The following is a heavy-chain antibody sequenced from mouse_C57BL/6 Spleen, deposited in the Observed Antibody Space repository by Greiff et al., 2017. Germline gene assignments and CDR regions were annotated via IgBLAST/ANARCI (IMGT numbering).Heavy chain of an antibody. V-gene: IGHV1-59*01. CDR1: GYTFTSYW. D-gene: IGHD1-1*01. J-gene: IGHJ1*03. CDR3: ARNLNYYGSSYWYFDV. Sequence: VQLQQPGAELVRPGTSVKLSCKASGYTFTSYWMHWVKQRPGQGLEWIGVIDPSDSYTNYNQKFKGKATLTVDTSSSTAYMQLSSLTSEDSAVYYCARNLNYYGSSYWYFDVWGTGTTVTVSS. CDR2: IDPSDSYT.